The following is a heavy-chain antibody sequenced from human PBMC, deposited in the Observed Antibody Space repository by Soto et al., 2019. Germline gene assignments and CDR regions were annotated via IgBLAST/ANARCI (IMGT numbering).Heavy chain of an antibody. CDR2: ISAYNGNT. CDR3: ARVEFHYDFWSGYYTLAYYGMDV. Sequence: GAAVKGCCKGSGYDLSNYVMSRVRTAPGPGLARVGWISAYNGNTNYAQKLQGRVKITADESTSTAYMELSSLRSEDTAVYYCARVEFHYDFWSGYYTLAYYGMDVWGKGTTVTVSS. J-gene: IGHJ6*04. CDR1: GYDLSNYV. D-gene: IGHD3-3*01. V-gene: IGHV1-18*01.